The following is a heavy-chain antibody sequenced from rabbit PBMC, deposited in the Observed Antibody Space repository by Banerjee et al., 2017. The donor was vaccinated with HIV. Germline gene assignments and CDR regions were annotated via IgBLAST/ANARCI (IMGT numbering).Heavy chain of an antibody. D-gene: IGHD1-1*01. V-gene: IGHV1S45*01. CDR2: IVAGSSGTT. CDR3: ARAGGFENYFNL. CDR1: GFTLSSSDY. Sequence: QEQLVESGGGLVQPEGSLTLTCKASGFTLSSSDYMCWVRQAPGKGLEWIGCIVAGSSGTTYYASWAKGLFTISKTSSTMVTLQMTSLTAADTATYFCARAGGFENYFNLWGPGTLVTVS. J-gene: IGHJ4*01.